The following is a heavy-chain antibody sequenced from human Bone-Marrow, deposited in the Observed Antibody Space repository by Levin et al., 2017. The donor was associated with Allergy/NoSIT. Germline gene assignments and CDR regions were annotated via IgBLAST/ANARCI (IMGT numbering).Heavy chain of an antibody. V-gene: IGHV1-24*01. D-gene: IGHD3-16*01. J-gene: IGHJ4*02. CDR2: SNPEDGET. CDR1: GHTLSDLF. Sequence: AASVKVSCKVSGHTLSDLFIHWVRQAPGKGLEWMGGSNPEDGETGYPQIFQGRVTVSEDTSKDTAYLELSSLRSEDTAVYYCAVLALRGGFYFDFWGQGTLVTVSS. CDR3: AVLALRGGFYFDF.